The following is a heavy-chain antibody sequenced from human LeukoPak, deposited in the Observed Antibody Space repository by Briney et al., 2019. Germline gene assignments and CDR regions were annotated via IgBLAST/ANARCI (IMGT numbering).Heavy chain of an antibody. CDR2: ISYDGRQN. D-gene: IGHD7-27*01. Sequence: GGSLRLSCAASGFTFSTYAMNWVRQAPGKGLEWVAVISYDGRQNYYADSVKGRFTISRDNAENSLYLQMNSLRDEDTAVYYCAKTGERDYWGRGTLVTVSS. V-gene: IGHV3-30*04. CDR3: AKTGERDY. J-gene: IGHJ4*02. CDR1: GFTFSTYA.